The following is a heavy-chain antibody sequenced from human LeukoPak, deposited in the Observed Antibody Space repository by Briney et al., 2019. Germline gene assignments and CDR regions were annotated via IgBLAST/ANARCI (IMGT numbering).Heavy chain of an antibody. CDR3: ARDQVGTMPLDF. CDR2: IETDGSTS. V-gene: IGHV3-74*01. CDR1: GFTFNLNR. D-gene: IGHD1-26*01. Sequence: GGSLRLSCAASGFTFNLNRIHWVRQVPGKGLEWISWIETDGSTSGYLRSVKGRFTVSRDNAKSTVHLQMNSLRAEGTATYYCARDQVGTMPLDFWGQGTLVTVSS. J-gene: IGHJ4*02.